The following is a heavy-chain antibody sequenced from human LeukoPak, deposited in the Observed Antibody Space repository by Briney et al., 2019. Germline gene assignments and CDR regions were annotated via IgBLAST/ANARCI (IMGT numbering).Heavy chain of an antibody. Sequence: QTGGSLRLSCAASGFTFSSYAMSWVRQAPGKGLEWVSAISGSGGSTYYADSVKGRFTISRDNSKNTLYLQMNSLRAEDTAVYYCARDYRGSYLGAFDIWGQGTMVTVSS. CDR2: ISGSGGST. V-gene: IGHV3-23*01. J-gene: IGHJ3*02. CDR3: ARDYRGSYLGAFDI. D-gene: IGHD1-26*01. CDR1: GFTFSSYA.